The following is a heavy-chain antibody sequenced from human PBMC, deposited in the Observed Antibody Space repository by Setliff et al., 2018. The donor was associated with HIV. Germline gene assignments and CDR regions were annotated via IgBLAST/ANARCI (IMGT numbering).Heavy chain of an antibody. CDR2: IYHSGTT. V-gene: IGHV4-38-2*01. Sequence: PSETLSLTCAVSGYAITSGFYWGWIRQPPGKGLEWIGSIYHSGTTNYNSSLKSRVTISVDTSKNQFSLKLSSVTAADTAVYYCARAMRGVVVTNMYYYYMDVWGKGTTVTVSS. CDR1: GYAITSGFY. D-gene: IGHD2-21*02. CDR3: ARAMRGVVVTNMYYYYMDV. J-gene: IGHJ6*03.